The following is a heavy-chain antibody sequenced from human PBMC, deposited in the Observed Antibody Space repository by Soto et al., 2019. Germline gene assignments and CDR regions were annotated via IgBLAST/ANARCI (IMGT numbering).Heavy chain of an antibody. J-gene: IGHJ4*02. Sequence: QVQLVESGGGVVQPGRSLRLSCAASGFNFSSYGMHWFRQAPGKGLEWVEIISYDGSNTYYADSVKGRFTISRDNSKNTLYLQMNSLRAEDTSVYYCAKEGGLSGSYYISSSYYFDYWGQGTLVTVSS. V-gene: IGHV3-30*18. CDR2: ISYDGSNT. CDR1: GFNFSSYG. D-gene: IGHD1-26*01. CDR3: AKEGGLSGSYYISSSYYFDY.